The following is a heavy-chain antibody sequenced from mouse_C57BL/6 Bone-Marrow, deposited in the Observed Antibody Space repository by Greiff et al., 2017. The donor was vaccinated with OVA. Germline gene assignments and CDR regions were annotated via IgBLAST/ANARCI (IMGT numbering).Heavy chain of an antibody. CDR1: GYTFTNYY. CDR3: ANWDRFAY. V-gene: IGHV1-50*01. D-gene: IGHD4-1*01. CDR2: IDPSDSYT. J-gene: IGHJ3*01. Sequence: VQLQQPGAEFVKPGASVKLSCKASGYTFTNYYIQWIKQRPGQGLEWIGVIDPSDSYTNYNQKFKGKATLTVDTSSSTAYMQLSSLTSEDSAVYYCANWDRFAYWGQGTLVTVSA.